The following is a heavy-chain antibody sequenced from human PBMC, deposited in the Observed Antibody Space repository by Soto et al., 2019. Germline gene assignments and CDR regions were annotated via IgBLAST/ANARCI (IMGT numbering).Heavy chain of an antibody. CDR2: VHWNDDK. V-gene: IGHV2-5*01. CDR3: AHRRLGDTCPDYNGLDV. CDR1: GFSLSTTGAG. D-gene: IGHD3-3*01. Sequence: QITLKEAGPTLVKPTQTLTLTCTFSGFSLSTTGAGVFWIRQPPGKAPEWLVLVHWNDDKRYSPSLRPRLTIRKDTSRNQIVLSLTNLDAVDTGADYCAHRRLGDTCPDYNGLDVWGQGTTVIVSS. J-gene: IGHJ6*02.